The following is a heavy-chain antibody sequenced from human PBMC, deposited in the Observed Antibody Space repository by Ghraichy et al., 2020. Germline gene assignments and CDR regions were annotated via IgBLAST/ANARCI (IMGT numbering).Heavy chain of an antibody. V-gene: IGHV6-1*01. CDR1: GDSVSNNRAA. D-gene: IGHD3-3*01. Sequence: TLSLTCAVSGDSVSNNRAAWNWIRQSPSRGLEWLGRTYYRSKWYIDYAVSVRSRTTINPDTSKNQFSLQLNSMTPEDTAVYYCARGTYGARVALFEYWGQGSLVTVSS. CDR2: TYYRSKWYI. CDR3: ARGTYGARVALFEY. J-gene: IGHJ4*02.